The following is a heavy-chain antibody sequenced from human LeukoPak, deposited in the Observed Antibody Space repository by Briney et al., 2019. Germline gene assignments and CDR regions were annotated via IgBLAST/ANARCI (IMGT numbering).Heavy chain of an antibody. CDR2: INPNSDGK. CDR1: GYTFNVYY. D-gene: IGHD4-17*01. Sequence: ASVKVSFKASGYTFNVYYMHWVRQAPGQGREWMGWINPNSDGKKYAQKFQGRVTMTRDTSITTVYMEVSSLTSDDTAVYYCARQDLRNFDYWGQGTLVTVSS. CDR3: ARQDLRNFDY. V-gene: IGHV1-2*02. J-gene: IGHJ4*02.